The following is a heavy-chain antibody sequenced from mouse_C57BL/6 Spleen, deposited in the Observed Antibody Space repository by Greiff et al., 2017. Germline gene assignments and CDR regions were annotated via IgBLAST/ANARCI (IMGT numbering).Heavy chain of an antibody. J-gene: IGHJ2*01. Sequence: QVQLKQSGAELVRPGTSVKVSCKASGYAFTNYLIEWVKQRPGQGLEWIGVINPGSGGTNYTEKFKGKATLTADKSSSTAYMQLSSLTSEDAAVYFCARTSFFDYWGQGTTLTVSS. CDR2: INPGSGGT. D-gene: IGHD6-1*01. CDR1: GYAFTNYL. CDR3: ARTSFFDY. V-gene: IGHV1-54*01.